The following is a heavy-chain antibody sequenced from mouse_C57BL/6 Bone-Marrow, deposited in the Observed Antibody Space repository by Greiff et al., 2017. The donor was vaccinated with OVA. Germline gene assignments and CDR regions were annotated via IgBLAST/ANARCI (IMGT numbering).Heavy chain of an antibody. CDR3: AMGDYGSSPGFAY. J-gene: IGHJ3*01. D-gene: IGHD1-1*01. V-gene: IGHV1-20*01. Sequence: VQLKQSGPELVKPGDSVKISCKASGYSFTGYFMNWVMQSHGKSLEWIGRINPYNGDTFYNQKFKVKATLTVDKSSSTAHMELRSLTSEDSAVYYCAMGDYGSSPGFAYWGQGTLVTVSA. CDR2: INPYNGDT. CDR1: GYSFTGYF.